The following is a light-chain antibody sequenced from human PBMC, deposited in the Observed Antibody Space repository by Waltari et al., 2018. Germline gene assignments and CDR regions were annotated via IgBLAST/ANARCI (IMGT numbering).Light chain of an antibody. Sequence: QSALIQPASVSGSPGQSITISCTGTTTDLGSYNFAPWFQQHPGTAPKPLPYDVSHRPSGVSTRFSGSKSGNTASLTISGLQSEDDGDYYCASYTAYATWVFGGGTKLTVL. CDR3: ASYTAYATWV. CDR2: DVS. J-gene: IGLJ3*02. V-gene: IGLV2-14*03. CDR1: TTDLGSYNF.